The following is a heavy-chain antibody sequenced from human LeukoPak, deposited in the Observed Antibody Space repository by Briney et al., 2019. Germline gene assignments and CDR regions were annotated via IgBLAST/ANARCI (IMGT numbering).Heavy chain of an antibody. V-gene: IGHV3-21*01. Sequence: GGSLRLSCAAAGFTFSSYSMNWVRQAPGKGLEWVSSISSSSSYIYYADSVKGRFTISRDNAKNSLYLQMNSLRAEDTAVYYCARDGSFKGLIDYWGQGTLVTVSS. CDR1: GFTFSSYS. CDR3: ARDGSFKGLIDY. J-gene: IGHJ4*02. CDR2: ISSSSSYI. D-gene: IGHD2-2*03.